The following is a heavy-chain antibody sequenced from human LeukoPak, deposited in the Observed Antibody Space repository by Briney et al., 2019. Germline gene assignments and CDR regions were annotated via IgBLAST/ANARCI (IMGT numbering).Heavy chain of an antibody. D-gene: IGHD3-10*01. Sequence: PSETLSLTCAVYGGSFSGYYWSWIHQPPGEGLEWIGEINHSGSTNYNPSLKSRVTISVDTSKNQFSLKLSSVTAADTAVYYCARGPYGSGSYYGYWGQGTLVTVSS. J-gene: IGHJ4*02. CDR3: ARGPYGSGSYYGY. CDR1: GGSFSGYY. CDR2: INHSGST. V-gene: IGHV4-34*01.